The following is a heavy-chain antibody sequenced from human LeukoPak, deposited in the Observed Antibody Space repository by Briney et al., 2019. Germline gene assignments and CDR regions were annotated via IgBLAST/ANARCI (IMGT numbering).Heavy chain of an antibody. CDR1: GFIFSSHG. V-gene: IGHV3-30*03. Sequence: GGSLRLSCAASGFIFSSHGMHWVRQAPGKGLEWVAVISYDGSNEYYADSVKGRFIISRDNSKNTLFLQMNSLRPEDPAVYYCARSTFGGIIVIGDYWGQGTLVTVS. CDR2: ISYDGSNE. D-gene: IGHD3-16*02. CDR3: ARSTFGGIIVIGDY. J-gene: IGHJ4*02.